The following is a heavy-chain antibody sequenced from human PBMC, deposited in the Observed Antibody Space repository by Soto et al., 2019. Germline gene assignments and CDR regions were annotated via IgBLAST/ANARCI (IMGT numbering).Heavy chain of an antibody. Sequence: SVKVSCKASGGTFSSNAISRVRQAPGQGLEWMGGIIPIFGTANYAQKFQGRVTITADESTSTAYMELSSLRSEDTAVYYCARDKAGRRFGELLGGMDVWGQGTTVTVSS. CDR3: ARDKAGRRFGELLGGMDV. CDR1: GGTFSSNA. V-gene: IGHV1-69*13. J-gene: IGHJ6*02. D-gene: IGHD3-10*01. CDR2: IIPIFGTA.